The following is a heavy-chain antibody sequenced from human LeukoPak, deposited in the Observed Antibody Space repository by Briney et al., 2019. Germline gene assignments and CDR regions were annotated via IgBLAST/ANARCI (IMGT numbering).Heavy chain of an antibody. Sequence: PGRSLRLSCAASGFTFSSYGMHWVRQAPGKGLEWVGRIKNKADGGTADFAAPVKGRFTISRHDSKNTLYLQMNSLKSEDTAVYYCTTSPDSHYDFWSGYDSPDIWGQGTMVTVSS. V-gene: IGHV3-15*01. CDR2: IKNKADGGTA. CDR3: TTSPDSHYDFWSGYDSPDI. CDR1: GFTFSSYG. D-gene: IGHD3-3*01. J-gene: IGHJ3*02.